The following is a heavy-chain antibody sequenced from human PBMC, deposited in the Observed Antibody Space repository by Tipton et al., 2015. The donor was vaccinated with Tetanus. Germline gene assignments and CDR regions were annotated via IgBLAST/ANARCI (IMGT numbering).Heavy chain of an antibody. CDR3: ARHVYGFGALMTPASTHYYYGMDV. V-gene: IGHV4-39*01. J-gene: IGHJ6*02. Sequence: TLSLTCTVSGATVSRSNYHWGWIRQPPGKGLEWIGSISYSGSTYYNPSLKSRVAISVDTSKDQFSLRLNSVTAADTAVYYCARHVYGFGALMTPASTHYYYGMDVWGQGTTVTVSS. CDR1: GATVSRSNYH. CDR2: ISYSGST. D-gene: IGHD3-3*01.